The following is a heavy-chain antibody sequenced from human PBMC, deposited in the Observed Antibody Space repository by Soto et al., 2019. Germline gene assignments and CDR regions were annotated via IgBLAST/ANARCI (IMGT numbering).Heavy chain of an antibody. CDR1: GFTFSSYS. Sequence: GESLRLSCAASGFTFSSYSMNWVRQAPGKGLEWVSSISSSSSYIYYSDSVTGRFTITRDNAKNSLYLQMNSLIAEDTAVYYCARDSSGYDRPDVWGQGTLVTVSS. D-gene: IGHD5-12*01. J-gene: IGHJ4*02. CDR2: ISSSSSYI. V-gene: IGHV3-21*01. CDR3: ARDSSGYDRPDV.